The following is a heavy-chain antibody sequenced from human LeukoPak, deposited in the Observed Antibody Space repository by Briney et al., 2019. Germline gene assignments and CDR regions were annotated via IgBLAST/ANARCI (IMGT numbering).Heavy chain of an antibody. D-gene: IGHD6-13*01. CDR2: IIPIFGTA. CDR1: GYTFTGYY. Sequence: ASVKVSCKASGYTFTGYYMHWVRQAPGQGLEWMGGIIPIFGTANYAQKFQGRVTITTDESTSTAYMELSSLRSEDTAVYYCASKSPIAAAGFDYWGQGTLVTVSS. V-gene: IGHV1-69*05. CDR3: ASKSPIAAAGFDY. J-gene: IGHJ4*02.